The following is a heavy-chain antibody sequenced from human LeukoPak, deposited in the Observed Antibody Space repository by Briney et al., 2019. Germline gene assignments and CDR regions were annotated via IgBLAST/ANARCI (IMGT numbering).Heavy chain of an antibody. V-gene: IGHV4-61*08. D-gene: IGHD2-21*02. Sequence: SETLSLTCTVSGGSISSGDYYWSWIRQPPGKGPEWIGYIYYSGSTNYNPSLKSRVTISVDTSKNQFSLKLSSVTAADTAVYYCARVYWAYCGGDCYSYNWFDPWGQGTLVTVSS. CDR1: GGSISSGDYY. CDR2: IYYSGST. CDR3: ARVYWAYCGGDCYSYNWFDP. J-gene: IGHJ5*02.